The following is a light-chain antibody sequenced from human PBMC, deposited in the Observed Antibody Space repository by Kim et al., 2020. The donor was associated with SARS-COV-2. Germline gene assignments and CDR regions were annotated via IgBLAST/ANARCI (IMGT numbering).Light chain of an antibody. CDR1: KLGDKY. CDR2: QDS. V-gene: IGLV3-1*01. Sequence: SYELTQPPSVSVSPGQTASITCSGDKLGDKYACWYHQKPGQSPVLVIYQDSKRPSGIPERFSGSNSGNTATLTISGTQAMDEADYYCQAWDSSTAFGGGT. CDR3: QAWDSSTA. J-gene: IGLJ2*01.